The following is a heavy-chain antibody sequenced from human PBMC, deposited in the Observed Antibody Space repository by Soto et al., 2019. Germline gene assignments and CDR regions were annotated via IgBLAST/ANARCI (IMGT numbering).Heavy chain of an antibody. CDR1: GFTFSAYG. CDR2: ISSSSSYT. V-gene: IGHV3-21*04. Sequence: GGSLRLSCAASGFTFSAYGMTWVRQAPGKGLEWVSGISSSSSYTNYADSVKGRFTISRDNAKNSLYLQMNSLRAEDTAVYYCASAYYDGPIDYWGQGTLVTVSS. D-gene: IGHD3-22*01. CDR3: ASAYYDGPIDY. J-gene: IGHJ4*02.